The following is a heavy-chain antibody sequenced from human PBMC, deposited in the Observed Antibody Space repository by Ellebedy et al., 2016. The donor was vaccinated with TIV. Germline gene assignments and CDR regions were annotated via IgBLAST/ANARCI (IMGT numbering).Heavy chain of an antibody. CDR3: ATTTVVHHTAFDF. J-gene: IGHJ3*01. Sequence: AASVKVSCKASGYTFTSYYMHWARQAPGQGLEWMGIIDPSGATTDYAQKFQGRVTMTRDTSIRTVYMELSGMTYDDTAIYYCATTTVVHHTAFDFWGQGTVVSVSS. D-gene: IGHD4-23*01. V-gene: IGHV1-46*01. CDR1: GYTFTSYY. CDR2: IDPSGATT.